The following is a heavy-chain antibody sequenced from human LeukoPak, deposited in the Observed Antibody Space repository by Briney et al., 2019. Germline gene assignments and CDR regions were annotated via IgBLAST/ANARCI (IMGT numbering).Heavy chain of an antibody. CDR2: MNPNSGNT. V-gene: IGHV1-8*02. CDR3: SRGGPVAGTHKYFQH. CDR1: GYTFTSYD. J-gene: IGHJ1*01. D-gene: IGHD6-19*01. Sequence: GASVKVSCKASGYTFTSYDINWVRQATGQGLEWMGWMNPNSGNTDYAQTFQGRVTLTRNTSISTAYMELSSLRSEDTAVYYCSRGGPVAGTHKYFQHWGQGTLVTVSS.